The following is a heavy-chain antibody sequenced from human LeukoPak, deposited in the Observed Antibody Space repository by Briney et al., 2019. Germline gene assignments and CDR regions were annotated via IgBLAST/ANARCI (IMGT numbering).Heavy chain of an antibody. D-gene: IGHD6-13*01. J-gene: IGHJ4*02. V-gene: IGHV3-30*18. CDR1: GFTFSSYG. CDR3: AKGRDSRDFDY. CDR2: ISYDGSNK. Sequence: GVSLRLSCAASGFTFSSYGMHWVRQAPGKGLEWVAVISYDGSNKYYADSVKGRFTISRDNSKNTLYLQMSSLRAEDTAVYYCAKGRDSRDFDYWGQGTLVTVSS.